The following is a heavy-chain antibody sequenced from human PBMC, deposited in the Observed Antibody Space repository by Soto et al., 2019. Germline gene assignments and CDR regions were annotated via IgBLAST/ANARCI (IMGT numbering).Heavy chain of an antibody. CDR2: ISPDGGST. D-gene: IGHD2-8*01. Sequence: ASVKVSCKASGFYFTDHYIHWVRQAPLQVLEWMVIISPDGGSTRYSQKFQARITMTRDTSTSTVYMELSSLRSEDTAIYYCARAPRGGVIIVITWAQIDYWG. CDR3: ARAPRGGVIIVITWAQIDY. J-gene: IGHJ4*01. CDR1: GFYFTDHY. V-gene: IGHV1-46*01.